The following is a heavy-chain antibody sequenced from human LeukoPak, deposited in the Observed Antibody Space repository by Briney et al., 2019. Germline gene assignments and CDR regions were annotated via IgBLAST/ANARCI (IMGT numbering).Heavy chain of an antibody. CDR3: ARDVRSGSLGYNWFDP. Sequence: ASVKVSCKASGYTFTGYCMHWVRQAPGQGLEWMGWINPNSGGTNYAQKFQGRVTMTRDTSISTAYMELSRLRSDDTAVYYCARDVRSGSLGYNWFDPWGQGTLVTVSS. CDR2: INPNSGGT. V-gene: IGHV1-2*02. D-gene: IGHD3-10*01. CDR1: GYTFTGYC. J-gene: IGHJ5*02.